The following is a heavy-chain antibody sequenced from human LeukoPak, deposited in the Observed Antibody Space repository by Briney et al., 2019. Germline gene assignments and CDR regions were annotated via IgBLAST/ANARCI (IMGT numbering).Heavy chain of an antibody. CDR1: GGSFSGYY. CDR3: ARGPAPTYSSSSKYFQH. V-gene: IGHV4-34*01. D-gene: IGHD6-6*01. J-gene: IGHJ1*01. Sequence: PSETLSLTCAVYGGSFSGYYWSWIRQPPGKGLEWIGEINHSGSTNYNPSLKSRVTISVDTSKNQFPLKLSSVTAADTAVYYCARGPAPTYSSSSKYFQHWGQGTLVTVSS. CDR2: INHSGST.